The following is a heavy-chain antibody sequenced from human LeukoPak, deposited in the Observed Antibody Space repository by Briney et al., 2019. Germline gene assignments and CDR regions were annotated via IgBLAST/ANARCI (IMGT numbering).Heavy chain of an antibody. J-gene: IGHJ4*02. CDR1: GYSFTSYW. CDR3: ARHFAIVEFTMTKGGQIDY. CDR2: IYPGDSDT. D-gene: IGHD4-17*01. Sequence: GESLKISCKGSGYSFTSYWIGWVRQMPGKGLEWMGIIYPGDSDTRYSPSFQGQVTISADKSISTAYLQWSSLKASDTAMYYCARHFAIVEFTMTKGGQIDYWGQGTLVTVSS. V-gene: IGHV5-51*01.